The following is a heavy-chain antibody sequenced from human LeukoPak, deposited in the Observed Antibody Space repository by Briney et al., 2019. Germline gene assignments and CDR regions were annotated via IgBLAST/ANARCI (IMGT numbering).Heavy chain of an antibody. D-gene: IGHD2-21*02. V-gene: IGHV3-23*01. J-gene: IGHJ4*02. Sequence: GGSLRLSCAASGFTFSSYAMSWVRQAPGKGLEWVSAISGSGGSTYYADPVKGRFTISRDNSKNTLYLQMNSLRAEDTAVYYCAKDRAYCGGDCYTSFDYWGQGTLVTVSS. CDR2: ISGSGGST. CDR3: AKDRAYCGGDCYTSFDY. CDR1: GFTFSSYA.